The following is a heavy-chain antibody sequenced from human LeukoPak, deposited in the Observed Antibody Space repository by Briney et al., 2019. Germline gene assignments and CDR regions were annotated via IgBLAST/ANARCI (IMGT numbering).Heavy chain of an antibody. CDR2: INNEGNGT. CDR1: GFTFTKYW. J-gene: IGHJ4*02. Sequence: PTGGSLRLSCAASGFTFTKYWMHWVRQVPRKGLIWVSRINNEGNGTNYADSVKGRFTISRDNAKNTLYLQMTSLRADGTAVYYCARGIYGNFDYWGQGSLVTVSS. CDR3: ARGIYGNFDY. V-gene: IGHV3-74*01. D-gene: IGHD3-10*01.